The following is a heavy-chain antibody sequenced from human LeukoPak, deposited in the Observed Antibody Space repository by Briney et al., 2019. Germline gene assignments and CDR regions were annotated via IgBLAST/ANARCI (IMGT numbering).Heavy chain of an antibody. CDR1: GYTFTGYY. V-gene: IGHV1-2*06. CDR3: ARTMVRGDSDY. D-gene: IGHD3-10*01. Sequence: ASVKVSCKASGYTFTGYYMHLVRQAPGQGLEWMGRINPNSGGTNYAQKFQGGVTMTRDTSISTAYMELSRLRSDDTAVYYCARTMVRGDSDYWGQGTLVTVSS. CDR2: INPNSGGT. J-gene: IGHJ4*02.